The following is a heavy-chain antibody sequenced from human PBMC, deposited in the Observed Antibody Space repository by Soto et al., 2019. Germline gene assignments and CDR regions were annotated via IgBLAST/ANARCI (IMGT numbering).Heavy chain of an antibody. CDR2: IDPSDSYT. CDR3: ARGLYMRSAVSFDY. D-gene: IGHD2-2*01. J-gene: IGHJ4*02. CDR1: GYSFTSYW. V-gene: IGHV5-10-1*01. Sequence: RGESLKISCKGSGYSFTSYWISWVRQMPGKGLEWMGRIDPSDSYTNYSPSFQGHVTISADKSISTAYLQWSSLKASDTAMYYCARGLYMRSAVSFDYWGQGTLVTVSS.